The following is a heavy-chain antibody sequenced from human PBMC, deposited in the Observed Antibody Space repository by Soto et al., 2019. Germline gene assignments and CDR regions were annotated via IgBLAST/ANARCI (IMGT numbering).Heavy chain of an antibody. Sequence: EVQLVESGGGLAQPGGSLRLSCAASGFTFSTYSMNWVRQAPGKGLEWVSYISCTSSTIYYADSVKGRFTISRDNAKNSLFLQMNSLRDEDTAVYYCARDNGLAGSFDPWGQGTLVTVSS. D-gene: IGHD2-21*01. V-gene: IGHV3-48*02. CDR3: ARDNGLAGSFDP. J-gene: IGHJ5*02. CDR2: ISCTSSTI. CDR1: GFTFSTYS.